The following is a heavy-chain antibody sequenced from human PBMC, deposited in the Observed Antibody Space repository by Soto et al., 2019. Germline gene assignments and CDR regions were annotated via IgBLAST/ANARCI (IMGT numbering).Heavy chain of an antibody. CDR1: GGTFSSYA. CDR2: IIPIFGTA. J-gene: IGHJ4*02. D-gene: IGHD3-22*01. Sequence: QVQLVQSGAEVKKPGSSVNVSCKASGGTFSSYAISWVRQAPGQGLEWMGGIIPIFGTANYAQKFQGRVTIIADESTSTVYMELSSLRSEDTAMYYCARGWGYDSNDYYYAYWGQGTLVIVSS. CDR3: ARGWGYDSNDYYYAY. V-gene: IGHV1-69*01.